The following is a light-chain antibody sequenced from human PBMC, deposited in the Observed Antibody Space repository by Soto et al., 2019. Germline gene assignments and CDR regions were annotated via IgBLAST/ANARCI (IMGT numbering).Light chain of an antibody. CDR1: QSVSNY. J-gene: IGKJ1*01. CDR3: QQRSNWPPSWT. CDR2: DAS. Sequence: EIVLTQSPCTLSLSPGERATLSCRASQSVSNYLAWYQQKPGQAPRLLIYDASNRATGIPARFSGSGSGTDFTLTISSLEPEDFAVYYCQQRSNWPPSWTFGQGTKVDI. V-gene: IGKV3-11*01.